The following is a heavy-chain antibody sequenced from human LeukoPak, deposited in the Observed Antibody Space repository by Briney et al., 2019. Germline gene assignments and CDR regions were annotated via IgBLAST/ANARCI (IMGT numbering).Heavy chain of an antibody. J-gene: IGHJ3*01. CDR3: AGQAVDAGAGTTSYAFDV. Sequence: SETLSLTCAVYGGSFDSYYWTWIRQPPGKGLEWIGEINHIGSNNYNPSLKSRVTILVDTSKNQFSLQLTSVTAADTAVYFCAGQAVDAGAGTTSYAFDVWDQGTMVTVSS. V-gene: IGHV4-34*01. CDR1: GGSFDSYY. CDR2: INHIGSN. D-gene: IGHD1-14*01.